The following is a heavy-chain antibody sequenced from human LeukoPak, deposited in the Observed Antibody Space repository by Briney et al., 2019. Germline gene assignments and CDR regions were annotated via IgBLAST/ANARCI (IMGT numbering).Heavy chain of an antibody. CDR3: AKGGVLRYFDWLFKNFDY. J-gene: IGHJ4*02. CDR1: GFTFSSYA. Sequence: PGGSLRLSCAASGFTFSSYAMSWVRQAPGKGLEWVSAISGSGTGTYYADSVKGRFTISRDNSKNTLYLQMNSLRAEDTAVYYCAKGGVLRYFDWLFKNFDYWGQGTLVTVSS. CDR2: ISGSGTGT. D-gene: IGHD3-9*01. V-gene: IGHV3-23*01.